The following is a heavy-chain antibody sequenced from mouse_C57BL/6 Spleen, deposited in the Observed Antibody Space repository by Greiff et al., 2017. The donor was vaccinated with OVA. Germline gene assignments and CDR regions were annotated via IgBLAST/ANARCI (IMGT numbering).Heavy chain of an antibody. Sequence: QVQLKESGAELVRPGASVKLSCKASGYTFTDYYINWVKQRPGQGLEWIARIYPGSGNTYYNEKFKGKATLTAEKSSSTAYMQLSSLTSEDSAVYFCARDYGSSYAFAYWGQGTLVTVSA. CDR2: IYPGSGNT. J-gene: IGHJ3*01. D-gene: IGHD1-1*01. CDR1: GYTFTDYY. CDR3: ARDYGSSYAFAY. V-gene: IGHV1-76*01.